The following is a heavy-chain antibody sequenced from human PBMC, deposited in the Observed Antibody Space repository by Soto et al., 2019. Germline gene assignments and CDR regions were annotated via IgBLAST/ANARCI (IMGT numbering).Heavy chain of an antibody. D-gene: IGHD3-16*01. CDR3: AADDMMLVL. Sequence: SVKVSCKASGLTFSNSAVQWVRQARGQRLEWIGWIVIASGHTNSAQKFQQRVTISRDMSTSTAYLELNTLRSEDTAVYYCAADDMMLVLWGQGPQVTVSS. J-gene: IGHJ5*02. V-gene: IGHV1-58*01. CDR2: IVIASGHT. CDR1: GLTFSNSA.